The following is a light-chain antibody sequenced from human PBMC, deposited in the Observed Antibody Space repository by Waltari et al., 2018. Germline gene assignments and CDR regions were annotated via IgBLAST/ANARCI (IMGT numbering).Light chain of an antibody. J-gene: IGKJ1*01. CDR2: GTS. CDR1: QSVRST. Sequence: DIVMTQSPATLSLSPGESATLSCRASQSVRSTFAWFQQKPGQPPRLLTYGTSTRYAGIPDRCSGSGSGTEFSLTISSLQPEDFATYYCQQYDHWPWTFGQGTRVEAK. V-gene: IGKV3D-15*01. CDR3: QQYDHWPWT.